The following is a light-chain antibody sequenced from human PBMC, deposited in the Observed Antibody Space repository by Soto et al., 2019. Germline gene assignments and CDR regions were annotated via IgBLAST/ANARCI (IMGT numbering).Light chain of an antibody. CDR1: QSVLSSSNNKNY. CDR3: QQYYRPWT. J-gene: IGKJ1*01. Sequence: DIVMTQSPDSLAVSLGERATINCKSSQSVLSSSNNKNYLAWYQKKPGQPPKLLIYWASTRESGVPDRFSGSGSGTDFTLTISSLQAEDVAVYYCQQYYRPWTFGQGTKVEIK. V-gene: IGKV4-1*01. CDR2: WAS.